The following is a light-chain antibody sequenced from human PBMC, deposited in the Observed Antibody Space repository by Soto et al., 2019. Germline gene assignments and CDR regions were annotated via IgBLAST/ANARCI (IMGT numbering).Light chain of an antibody. CDR2: DTT. V-gene: IGLV7-46*01. CDR3: LLSYNGPYV. J-gene: IGLJ1*01. CDR1: TGAVTSGHY. Sequence: QPVVTQEPSLTVSPGGTVTLTCGSSTGAVTSGHYPYWFQQKPGQAPRTLIYDTTNRHSWTPARFSGSLLGGKAALTLSGAQPEDEAEYYCLLSYNGPYVFGTGTKVTVL.